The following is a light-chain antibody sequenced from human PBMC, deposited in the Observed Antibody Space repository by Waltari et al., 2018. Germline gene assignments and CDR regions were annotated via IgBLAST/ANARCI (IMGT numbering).Light chain of an antibody. V-gene: IGLV2-14*03. J-gene: IGLJ3*02. CDR2: DVP. CDR1: SSDFCAHKY. Sequence: QSALTQPASVSGSPGQSITISCTSTSSDFCAHKYVSWYQQHPGQAPNVVIYDVPERPSGVSNRFSGSKSGSTASLTISGLQTEDEADYYCSSRTNSITWVFGGGTKVTVL. CDR3: SSRTNSITWV.